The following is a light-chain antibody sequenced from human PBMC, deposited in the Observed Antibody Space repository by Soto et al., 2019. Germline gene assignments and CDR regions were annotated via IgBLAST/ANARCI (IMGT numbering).Light chain of an antibody. CDR2: EVV. J-gene: IGLJ1*01. CDR3: KSYAGSNTYV. V-gene: IGLV2-8*01. CDR1: KNDIGVYDF. Sequence: QSVLTQPPSASVSPGQSVTVSCTGTKNDIGVYDFVSWYQHHPGKAPRLIIYEVVQRPSGVPDRFSGSKSGNTASLTVSGLQAADEADYFCKSYAGSNTYVFGSGTQ.